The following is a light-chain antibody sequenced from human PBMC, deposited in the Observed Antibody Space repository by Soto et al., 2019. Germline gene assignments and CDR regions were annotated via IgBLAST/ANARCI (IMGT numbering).Light chain of an antibody. Sequence: QSALTQPPSVSGAPGQRVTISCTGSSSNIGAGYDVHWYQQLPGTAPKLLIYVNINRPSGVPDRFSGSKSGTSASLAITGLQAEDEADYYCQSYGSSLSGYVFGTGTKVTVL. V-gene: IGLV1-40*01. CDR3: QSYGSSLSGYV. J-gene: IGLJ1*01. CDR2: VNI. CDR1: SSNIGAGYD.